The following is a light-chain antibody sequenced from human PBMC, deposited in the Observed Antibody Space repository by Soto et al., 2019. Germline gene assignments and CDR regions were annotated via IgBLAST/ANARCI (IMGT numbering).Light chain of an antibody. CDR2: EVS. CDR3: CSYTTSITWV. Sequence: QSVLTQPPSASGSPGQSVTISCTGTSSDVGGYNYVSWYQQHPGKAPKLMIYEVSKRPSGVPDRFSGSKSGNTASLTVSGLQAEDEADYYCCSYTTSITWVFGGGTKLTVL. J-gene: IGLJ2*01. V-gene: IGLV2-8*01. CDR1: SSDVGGYNY.